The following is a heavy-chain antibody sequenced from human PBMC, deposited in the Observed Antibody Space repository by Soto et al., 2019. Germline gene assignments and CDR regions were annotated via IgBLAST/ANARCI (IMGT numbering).Heavy chain of an antibody. V-gene: IGHV4-59*01. Sequence: PSETLSLTCTVSGDSISSSYWNWIRQAPGKGLEGSGYIDDTGSTNYNPSLKSRVTLSVDPSNNQYSLKLSSVTAADTAVYYCARGVLEWLLRDSYYYYMDVWGKGTTVTVS. CDR2: IDDTGST. CDR1: GDSISSSY. J-gene: IGHJ6*03. CDR3: ARGVLEWLLRDSYYYYMDV. D-gene: IGHD3-3*01.